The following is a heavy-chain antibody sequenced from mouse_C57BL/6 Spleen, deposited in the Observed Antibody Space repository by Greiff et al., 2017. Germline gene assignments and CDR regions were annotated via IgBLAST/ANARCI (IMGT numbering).Heavy chain of an antibody. D-gene: IGHD2-3*01. CDR2: INPSSGYT. V-gene: IGHV1-7*01. CDR1: GYTFTSYW. CDR3: ARGEFGYYYFDY. Sequence: VQLQQSGAELAKPGASVPLSCKASGYTFTSYWMHWVKQRPGQGLAWIGYINPSSGYTKYNQTFKDKATLTADKSSSTAYMQLSSLTYEDSAVYYCARGEFGYYYFDYWGQGTTLTVSS. J-gene: IGHJ2*01.